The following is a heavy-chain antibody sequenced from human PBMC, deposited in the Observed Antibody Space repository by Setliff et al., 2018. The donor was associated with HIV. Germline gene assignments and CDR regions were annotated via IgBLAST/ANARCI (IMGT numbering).Heavy chain of an antibody. CDR3: ARDMDYSNPDY. Sequence: ASVKVSCKASGYMFTSYGIGWVRQAPGQGLEWMAWISTYNGNTNYAPQFQGRVSVTTDTATSTVHMELRSLRSYDTAMYYCARDMDYSNPDYWGQGTLVT. V-gene: IGHV1-18*01. J-gene: IGHJ4*02. CDR1: GYMFTSYG. CDR2: ISTYNGNT. D-gene: IGHD4-4*01.